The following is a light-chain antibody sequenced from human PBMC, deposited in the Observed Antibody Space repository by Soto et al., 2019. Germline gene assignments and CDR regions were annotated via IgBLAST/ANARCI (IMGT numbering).Light chain of an antibody. CDR2: ENN. V-gene: IGLV1-51*02. J-gene: IGLJ1*01. CDR1: SSNIGNNY. CDR3: GTWDSSLCAYV. Sequence: QSVLTQPPSVSAAPGQKVTISCSGSSSNIGNNYVSWYQQLPGTAPKLLIYENNKRPSGIPDRFSGSKSGTSATLGITGLQTGDDSDYYCGTWDSSLCAYVFGTGTKVTVL.